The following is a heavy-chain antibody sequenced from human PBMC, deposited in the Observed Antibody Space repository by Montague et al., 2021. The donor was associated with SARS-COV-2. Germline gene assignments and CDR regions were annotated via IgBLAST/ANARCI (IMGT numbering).Heavy chain of an antibody. CDR3: TRVGFDPSTYYYFYCYMDV. J-gene: IGHJ6*03. D-gene: IGHD2/OR15-2a*01. Sequence: SLRLSCAASGFTFTSYCMNWVRQAPGKGLVWVSRITIDGSKKTYADSVKGRFTISRDNVKNTLYLQMNSLRPEDTAVYYCTRVGFDPSTYYYFYCYMDVWAKGPRSPSP. V-gene: IGHV3-74*01. CDR1: GFTFTSYC. CDR2: ITIDGSKK.